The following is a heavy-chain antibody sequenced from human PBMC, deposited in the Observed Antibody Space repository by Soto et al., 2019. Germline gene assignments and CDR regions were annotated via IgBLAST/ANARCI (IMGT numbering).Heavy chain of an antibody. J-gene: IGHJ6*02. CDR3: THRRGEYGMDV. CDR2: NYWDNNK. CDR1: GFSLDTGGVG. V-gene: IGHV2-5*02. Sequence: QITLKESGPTVVKPTQTLTLTCTSSGFSLDTGGVGVGWVRQPPGKALEWLAVNYWDNNKFYSPSLKSRLTITKDTSKNQVVLIMTNMDPVDTATYYCTHRRGEYGMDVWGQGTTVTVSS.